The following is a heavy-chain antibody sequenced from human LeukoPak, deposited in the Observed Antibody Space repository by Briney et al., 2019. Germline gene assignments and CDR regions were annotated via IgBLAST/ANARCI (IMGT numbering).Heavy chain of an antibody. CDR3: ARAVLPDNSVYRTFDY. Sequence: GGSLRLSCVGYGFTFGSYSMTWIRQAPGKGLEGVANIKPDGSEIHYVGSVEGRFTISRDNAKNSVYLQMNSLSAEDTALYYCARAVLPDNSVYRTFDYWGQGTLVTVSS. J-gene: IGHJ4*02. D-gene: IGHD5/OR15-5a*01. CDR1: GFTFGSYS. CDR2: IKPDGSEI. V-gene: IGHV3-7*01.